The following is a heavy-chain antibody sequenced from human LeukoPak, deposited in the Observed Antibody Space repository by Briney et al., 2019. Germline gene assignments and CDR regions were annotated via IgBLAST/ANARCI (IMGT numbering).Heavy chain of an antibody. CDR1: GFTFSSYE. CDR2: ISSSGSTI. CDR3: ATRGSNHFFDY. J-gene: IGHJ4*02. Sequence: GGSLRLSCAASGFTFSSYEMNWVRQAPGKGLEWVSYISSSGSTIYYADSVKGQFTISRDNAKNSLYLQMSSLRAEDTAIYYCATRGSNHFFDYWGQGTLVTVSS. D-gene: IGHD2-8*01. V-gene: IGHV3-48*03.